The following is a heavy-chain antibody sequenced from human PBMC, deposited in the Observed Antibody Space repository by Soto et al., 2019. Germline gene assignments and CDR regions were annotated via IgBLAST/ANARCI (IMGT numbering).Heavy chain of an antibody. J-gene: IGHJ2*01. Sequence: ASGMLSCKASGYTFSNYGIHWVRQAPGQRLEWMGWINAGNGNTKYSQKFQGRVTITRDTSASTAYMELSSLRSEDTAVYYCARGGNLCWYFDLWGRGTLVSVSS. V-gene: IGHV1-3*01. CDR1: GYTFSNYG. CDR2: INAGNGNT. CDR3: ARGGNLCWYFDL. D-gene: IGHD1-26*01.